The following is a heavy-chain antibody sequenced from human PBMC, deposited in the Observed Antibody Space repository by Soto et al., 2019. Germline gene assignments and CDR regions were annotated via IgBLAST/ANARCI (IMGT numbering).Heavy chain of an antibody. J-gene: IGHJ6*03. CDR2: ISGSGGST. CDR1: GFTFSSYA. Sequence: GGSLRLSCAASGFTFSSYAMSWVRQAPGKGLEWVSAISGSGGSTYYADSVKGRFTISRDNSKNTLYLQMNSLRAEDTAVYYCAKGPSFIAVAGYYYMDVWGKGTTVTVSS. D-gene: IGHD6-19*01. V-gene: IGHV3-23*01. CDR3: AKGPSFIAVAGYYYMDV.